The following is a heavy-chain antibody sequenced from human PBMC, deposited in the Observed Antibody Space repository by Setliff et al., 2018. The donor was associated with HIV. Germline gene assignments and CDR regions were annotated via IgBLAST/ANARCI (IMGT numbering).Heavy chain of an antibody. D-gene: IGHD6-19*01. V-gene: IGHV1-18*04. J-gene: IGHJ6*02. CDR2: ISPNFGHT. Sequence: ASVKVSCKASGYTFTSYYIPWVRQAPGHGLEWMGWISPNFGHTKYAQKFLDRVTMTIDTATSRAYMELRSLRSDDTAVYFCARLGSGWSDSYYYAMDIWGQGTTVTVSS. CDR3: ARLGSGWSDSYYYAMDI. CDR1: GYTFTSYY.